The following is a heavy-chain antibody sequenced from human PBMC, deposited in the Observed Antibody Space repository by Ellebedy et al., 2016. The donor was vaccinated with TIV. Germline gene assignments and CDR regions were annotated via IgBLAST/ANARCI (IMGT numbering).Heavy chain of an antibody. CDR1: GFTFSDYH. CDR2: INTGISYT. J-gene: IGHJ4*02. D-gene: IGHD3-10*01. CDR3: AREGNHKPFDY. Sequence: PGGSLRLSCAASGFTFSDYHMSWIRQAPGRGLKCISNINTGISYTQYADSVWGRFTISRDNSKMSLYLQINNLRFEDTGVYYCAREGNHKPFDYWGQGTLVTVSS. V-gene: IGHV3-11*06.